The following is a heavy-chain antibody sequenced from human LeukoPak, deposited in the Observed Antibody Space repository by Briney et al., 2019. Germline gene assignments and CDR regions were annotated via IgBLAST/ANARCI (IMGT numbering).Heavy chain of an antibody. CDR2: IYTSGST. CDR1: GGSISSYY. J-gene: IGHJ6*03. Sequence: SETLSFTGTVSGGSISSYYWSWIRQPAGKGLEWIGRIYTSGSTNYNPSLKSRVTMSVDTSKNQFSLKLSSVTAADTAVYYCARVRGRSSPYYYYYYMDVWGKGTTVTISS. CDR3: ARVRGRSSPYYYYYYMDV. D-gene: IGHD6-13*01. V-gene: IGHV4-4*07.